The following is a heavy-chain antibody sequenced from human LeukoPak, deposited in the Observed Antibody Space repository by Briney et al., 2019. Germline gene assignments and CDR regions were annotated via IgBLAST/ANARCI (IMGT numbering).Heavy chain of an antibody. D-gene: IGHD6-19*01. CDR2: IYYIRST. CDR3: ARRVAGTLDY. J-gene: IGHJ4*02. V-gene: IGHV4-59*08. CDR1: GGSISSYY. Sequence: PSETLSLTCTVSGGSISSYYWSWIRQPPGKGLEWIGYIYYIRSTNHNPSLKRRVTISVDTSKNQFSLKLSSVTAADPAVYYCARRVAGTLDYWGQGTLVTVSS.